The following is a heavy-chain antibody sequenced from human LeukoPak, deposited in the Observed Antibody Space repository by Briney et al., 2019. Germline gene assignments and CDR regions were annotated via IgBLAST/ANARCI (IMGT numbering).Heavy chain of an antibody. CDR3: ARQGSYFDY. V-gene: IGHV5-51*01. CDR1: GYNFTSYW. Sequence: GESLQISCKGSGYNFTSYWIAWVRQMPAKGLEWRGIIYPGDSDTRYSPSFQGQVTISADNSISTAYLQWSSLKASDTAMYYCARQGSYFDYWGQGTLVTVSS. CDR2: IYPGDSDT. J-gene: IGHJ4*02.